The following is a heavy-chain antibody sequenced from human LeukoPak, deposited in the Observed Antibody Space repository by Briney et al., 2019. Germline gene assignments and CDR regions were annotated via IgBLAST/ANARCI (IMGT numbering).Heavy chain of an antibody. Sequence: GGSLRLSFAASGFTFSSYSMHWVRQAPGKGLEWVSSISSSSSYIYYADSVKGRFTISRDNAKNSLYLQMNSLRAEDTAVYYCARQYYYGSGSRWPNWFDPWGQGTLVTVSS. CDR3: ARQYYYGSGSRWPNWFDP. J-gene: IGHJ5*02. D-gene: IGHD3-10*01. CDR2: ISSSSSYI. V-gene: IGHV3-21*01. CDR1: GFTFSSYS.